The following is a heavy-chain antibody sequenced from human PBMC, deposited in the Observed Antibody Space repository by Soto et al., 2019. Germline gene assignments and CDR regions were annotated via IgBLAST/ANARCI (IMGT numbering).Heavy chain of an antibody. CDR2: ISAYNGNT. Sequence: ASVNVSGKASGYTFTRYCISWVRQAPGQGLEWMGWISAYNGNTNYAQKLQGRVTMTTDTSTSTAYMELRSLRSDDTAVYYCARTFYYDFWSGYYTHYYGMDVWGQGTTVTVSS. CDR3: ARTFYYDFWSGYYTHYYGMDV. V-gene: IGHV1-18*01. D-gene: IGHD3-3*01. J-gene: IGHJ6*02. CDR1: GYTFTRYC.